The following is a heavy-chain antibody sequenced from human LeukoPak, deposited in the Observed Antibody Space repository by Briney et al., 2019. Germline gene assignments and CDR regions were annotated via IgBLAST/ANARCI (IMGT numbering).Heavy chain of an antibody. D-gene: IGHD1-26*01. Sequence: GGSLRLSCAASGFTFSSYAMNWVRQAPGKGLEWVSSISSSKSYIFYADSVKGRFTVSRDNAKNSLYLEMTSLRAEDTAVYYCASGSPAGDYWGQGTLVTVSS. CDR2: ISSSKSYI. CDR3: ASGSPAGDY. CDR1: GFTFSSYA. V-gene: IGHV3-21*01. J-gene: IGHJ4*02.